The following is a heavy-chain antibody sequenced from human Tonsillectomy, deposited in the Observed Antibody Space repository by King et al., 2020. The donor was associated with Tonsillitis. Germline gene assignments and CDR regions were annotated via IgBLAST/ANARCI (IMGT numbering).Heavy chain of an antibody. CDR3: AKDSFFYGAGFDY. CDR2: IPYDGRNK. D-gene: IGHD3-10*01. V-gene: IGHV3-30*02. CDR1: GFTFSSYG. Sequence: VQLVESGGGVVQPGGSLRLSCTASGFTFSSYGMHWVRQAPGKGLEWVAFIPYDGRNKYYADSVKGRFTISRDNSKNTLYVQINSLRAEDTAVYYCAKDSFFYGAGFDYGGRGPLVPVSS. J-gene: IGHJ4*02.